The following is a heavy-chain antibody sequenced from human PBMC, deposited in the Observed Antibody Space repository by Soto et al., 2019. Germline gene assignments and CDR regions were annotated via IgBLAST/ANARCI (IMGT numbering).Heavy chain of an antibody. D-gene: IGHD4-17*01. J-gene: IGHJ5*02. CDR2: IYYRGST. V-gene: IGHV4-39*01. Sequence: SETLSLTCTVSGGSISSTSYYWAWIRQPPGKGLEWIGSIYYRGSTYYNPSLKSRVTISVDTSKNQFSLNLSSVTPADTAVYYCATRSGQIYGWFDPWGQGTLVTVSS. CDR3: ATRSGQIYGWFDP. CDR1: GGSISSTSYY.